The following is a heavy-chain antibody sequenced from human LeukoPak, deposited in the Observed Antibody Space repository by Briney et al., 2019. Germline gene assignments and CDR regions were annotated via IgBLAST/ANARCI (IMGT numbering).Heavy chain of an antibody. CDR3: ATRDY. V-gene: IGHV4-34*01. J-gene: IGHJ4*02. Sequence: SETLSLTCAVHGESFSGYHWSWIRQPPGKGLEWIGEINHSGSTNYNPSLKSRVTISVATSKNQFSLKLTSVTAADTAIYYCATRDYWGQGTLVTVSS. CDR2: INHSGST. CDR1: GESFSGYH.